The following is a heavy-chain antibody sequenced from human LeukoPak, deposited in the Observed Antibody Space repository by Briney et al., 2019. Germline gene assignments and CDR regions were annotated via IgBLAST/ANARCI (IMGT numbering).Heavy chain of an antibody. CDR3: AKRSKLSCSSTSCPLDY. D-gene: IGHD2-2*01. Sequence: GGSLRLSCAASGFTVSSNYMSWVRQAPGKGLEWVSGISDSGDVTYYTDSVKGRFAVSRDNSKNTLYLQMSSLRAEDTAVYYCAKRSKLSCSSTSCPLDYWGQGTLVTVSS. CDR1: GFTVSSNY. V-gene: IGHV3-23*01. CDR2: ISDSGDVT. J-gene: IGHJ4*02.